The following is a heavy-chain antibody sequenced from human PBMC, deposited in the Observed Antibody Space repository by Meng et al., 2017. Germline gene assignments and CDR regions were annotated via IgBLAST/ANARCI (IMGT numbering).Heavy chain of an antibody. J-gene: IGHJ2*01. CDR3: AREGGLSLGFWYFDL. Sequence: GESLKISCAASGFTFSSYWMSWVRQAPGKGLEWVANIKQDGSEKYYVDSVKGRFTISRDNAKNSLYLQMNSLRAGDTAVYYCAREGGLSLGFWYFDLWGRGTLVTVSS. D-gene: IGHD7-27*01. V-gene: IGHV3-7*01. CDR2: IKQDGSEK. CDR1: GFTFSSYW.